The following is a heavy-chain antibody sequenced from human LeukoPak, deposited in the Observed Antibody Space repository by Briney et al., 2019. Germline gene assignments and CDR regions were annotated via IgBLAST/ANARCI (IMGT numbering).Heavy chain of an antibody. CDR1: GFIFNNYG. Sequence: PGGSLRLSCAASGFIFNNYGMQWVRQAPGKGLEWVSAISGSGGSTYYADSVKGRFTISRNNSKNTLYLQMNSLRAEDTAVYYCAKCGSGSEFDYWGQGTLVTVSS. CDR3: AKCGSGSEFDY. D-gene: IGHD3-10*01. CDR2: ISGSGGST. V-gene: IGHV3-23*01. J-gene: IGHJ4*02.